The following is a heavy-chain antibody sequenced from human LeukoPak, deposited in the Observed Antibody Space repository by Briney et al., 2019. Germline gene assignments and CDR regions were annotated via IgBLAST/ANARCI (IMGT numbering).Heavy chain of an antibody. CDR3: ARRGASDAFDI. Sequence: SQTLSLTCAISGDSVSSNNIDWNWIRQSPSRGLEWLGRTYYRSKWYNDYAIAPKSRITINPDTSKNQFSLQLNSATPDDTAMYYCARRGASDAFDIWGQGTMVSVSS. CDR1: GDSVSSNNID. D-gene: IGHD5-12*01. V-gene: IGHV6-1*01. J-gene: IGHJ3*02. CDR2: TYYRSKWYN.